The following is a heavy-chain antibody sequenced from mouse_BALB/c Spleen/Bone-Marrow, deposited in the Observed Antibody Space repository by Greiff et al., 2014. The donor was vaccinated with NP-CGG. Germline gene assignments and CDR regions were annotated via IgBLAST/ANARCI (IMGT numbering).Heavy chain of an antibody. CDR1: GYSFTGYY. CDR3: ARQLYGNYAY. CDR2: INPYNGGT. Sequence: VHVKQSGPELVKPGPSVKISCKASGYSFTGYYMHWGKQSHGKSLEWIGEINPYNGGTSYNQKFKGKATLTVDTSSSTAFMELHSLTSEDSLVYYCARQLYGNYAYWGQGTLVTVSA. V-gene: IGHV1S30*01. D-gene: IGHD2-10*02. J-gene: IGHJ3*01.